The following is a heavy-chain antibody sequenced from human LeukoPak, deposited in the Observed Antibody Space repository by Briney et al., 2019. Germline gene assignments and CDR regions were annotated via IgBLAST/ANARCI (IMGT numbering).Heavy chain of an antibody. Sequence: GGSLRLSCAASGFTFSSYGMSWVRQAPGKGLEWVSAISGSGGSTYYADSVKGRFTISRDNSKNTLYLQMNSLRAEDTAVYYCAKPSYGGDYFDYWGQGTLVTVSS. D-gene: IGHD4-23*01. CDR3: AKPSYGGDYFDY. CDR1: GFTFSSYG. J-gene: IGHJ4*02. CDR2: ISGSGGST. V-gene: IGHV3-23*01.